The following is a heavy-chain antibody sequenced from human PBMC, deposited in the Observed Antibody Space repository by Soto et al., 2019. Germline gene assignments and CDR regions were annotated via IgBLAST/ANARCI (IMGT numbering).Heavy chain of an antibody. CDR3: AKARDYYGSGTYYYYYYYMDV. CDR1: GFTFSSYA. V-gene: IGHV3-23*01. Sequence: GGSLRLSCAASGFTFSSYAMSWVRQAPGKGLEWVSAISGSGGSTYYADSVKCRFTISRDNAKNTLYLQMNSLRAEDTAVYYCAKARDYYGSGTYYYYYYYMDVWGKGTTVTVSS. J-gene: IGHJ6*03. CDR2: ISGSGGST. D-gene: IGHD3-10*01.